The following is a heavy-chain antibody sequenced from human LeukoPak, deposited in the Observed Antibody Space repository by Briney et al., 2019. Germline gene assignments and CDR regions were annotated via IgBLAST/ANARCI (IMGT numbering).Heavy chain of an antibody. CDR3: ARDSSSWYVQGAFDI. J-gene: IGHJ3*02. V-gene: IGHV4-30-2*01. D-gene: IGHD6-13*01. CDR1: GGSISSGGYS. CDR2: IYHSGST. Sequence: TPSETLSLTCAVSGGSISSGGYSWSWIRQPPGKGLEWIGYIYHSGSTYYNPSLKSRVTISVDRSKNQFSLKLSSVTAADTAVYYCARDSSSWYVQGAFDIWGQGTMVTVSS.